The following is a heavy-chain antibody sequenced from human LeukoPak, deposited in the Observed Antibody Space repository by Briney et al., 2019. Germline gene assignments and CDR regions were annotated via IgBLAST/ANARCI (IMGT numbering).Heavy chain of an antibody. Sequence: SETLSLTCTVSGGSISSYYWSWIRQPPGKGLEWIGYIYYSGSTNYNPSLKSRVTISVDTSKNQFSLKLSSVTAADTAVYYCARGAYGDYSLAYWGQGTLVTVSS. V-gene: IGHV4-59*01. J-gene: IGHJ4*02. CDR2: IYYSGST. D-gene: IGHD4-17*01. CDR1: GGSISSYY. CDR3: ARGAYGDYSLAY.